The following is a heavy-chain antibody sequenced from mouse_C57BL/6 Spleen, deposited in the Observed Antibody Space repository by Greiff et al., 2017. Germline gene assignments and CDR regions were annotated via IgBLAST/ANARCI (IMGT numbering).Heavy chain of an antibody. Sequence: QVQLQQPGAELVKPGASVKLSCKASSYTFTSYWMHWVKQRPGQGLAWIGMIHPNSGSTNYNEKFKSKATLTVDKSSSTAYMQLSSLTSEDSAVYYCAKDSSDYFDYWGQGTTLTVSS. CDR3: AKDSSDYFDY. V-gene: IGHV1-64*01. D-gene: IGHD3-2*02. CDR2: IHPNSGST. J-gene: IGHJ2*01. CDR1: SYTFTSYW.